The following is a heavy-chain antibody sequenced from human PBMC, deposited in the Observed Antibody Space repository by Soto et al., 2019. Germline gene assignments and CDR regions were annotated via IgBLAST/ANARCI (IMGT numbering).Heavy chain of an antibody. CDR2: IYHSGST. CDR3: ARATRFFWSGYYPPYSFDY. CDR1: GYSISSGYY. V-gene: IGHV4-38-2*02. J-gene: IGHJ4*02. Sequence: SETLSLTCTVSGYSISSGYYWGWIRQPPGKGLEWIGSIYHSGSTYYNPSLKSRVTISVDTSKTQFSLTLSSVTAADTAVYYCARATRFFWSGYYPPYSFDYWGQGTLVTVSS. D-gene: IGHD3-3*01.